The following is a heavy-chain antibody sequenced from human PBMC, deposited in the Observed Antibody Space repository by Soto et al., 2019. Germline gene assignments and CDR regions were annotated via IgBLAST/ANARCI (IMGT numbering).Heavy chain of an antibody. J-gene: IGHJ5*02. D-gene: IGHD2-15*01. CDR3: ARARVVVVVAADELSWFDP. Sequence: SETLSLTCAVYGGSFSGYYWSWIRQPPGKGLEWIGEINHSGSTNYNPSLKSRVTISVDTSKNQFSLKLSSVTAADTAVYYCARARVVVVVAADELSWFDPWGQGTLVTVSS. CDR1: GGSFSGYY. V-gene: IGHV4-34*01. CDR2: INHSGST.